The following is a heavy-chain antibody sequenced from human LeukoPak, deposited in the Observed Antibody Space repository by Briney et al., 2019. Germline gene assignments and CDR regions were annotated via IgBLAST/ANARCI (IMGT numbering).Heavy chain of an antibody. CDR2: MWYDESSK. CDR3: ARGLAVAGTGDAFDI. D-gene: IGHD6-19*01. V-gene: IGHV3-33*01. CDR1: GFTFNSYD. Sequence: SGGFLRLSCAASGFTFNSYDMHWVSQAPGKGLEWVAIMWYDESSKYYADSVKGRFTISRDNSKNTLYLQMNSLRAEDTAVYYCARGLAVAGTGDAFDIWGQGTMVTVSS. J-gene: IGHJ3*02.